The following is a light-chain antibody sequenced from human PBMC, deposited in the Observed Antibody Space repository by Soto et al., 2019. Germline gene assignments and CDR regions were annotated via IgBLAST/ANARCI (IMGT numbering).Light chain of an antibody. J-gene: IGLJ2*01. V-gene: IGLV1-40*01. CDR3: QSYDSSLSGVV. Sequence: QSVLTQPPSVSGAPGQRVTISCTGSSSNIGAGFDVHWYQQLPGTAPKLLIYVNSNRPSGVPDRFSASRSGTSASLAITGLQGEDEADYCCQSYDSSLSGVVFGGGTKLTVL. CDR1: SSNIGAGFD. CDR2: VNS.